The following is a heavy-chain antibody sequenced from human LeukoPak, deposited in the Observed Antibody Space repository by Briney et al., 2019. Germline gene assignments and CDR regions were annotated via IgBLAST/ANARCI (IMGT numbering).Heavy chain of an antibody. D-gene: IGHD3-10*01. V-gene: IGHV4-34*01. J-gene: IGHJ4*02. CDR3: ARPNWAQYGSGSYLL. CDR2: INHSGST. Sequence: SETLSLTCAVYGGSFSGYYWSWIRQPPGKGLEWIGEINHSGSTNYNPSLKSRVTISVDTSKNQFSLKLSSVTAADTAVYYCARPNWAQYGSGSYLLWGQGTLVTVSS. CDR1: GGSFSGYY.